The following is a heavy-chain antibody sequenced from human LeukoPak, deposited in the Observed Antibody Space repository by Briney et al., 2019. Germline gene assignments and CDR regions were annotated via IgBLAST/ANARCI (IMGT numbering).Heavy chain of an antibody. V-gene: IGHV1-2*02. CDR3: ARSRSWFRYGLVV. D-gene: IGHD6-13*01. Sequence: ASVNVSCKASGYTFTGYYLHWVRQAPGQGLEWMGWINPKSGGTNYARKFLGRVTMTGDTSISTVYMDLSRLRFDDTAVYYWARSRSWFRYGLVVWGRGATVTVSS. CDR2: INPKSGGT. J-gene: IGHJ6*02. CDR1: GYTFTGYY.